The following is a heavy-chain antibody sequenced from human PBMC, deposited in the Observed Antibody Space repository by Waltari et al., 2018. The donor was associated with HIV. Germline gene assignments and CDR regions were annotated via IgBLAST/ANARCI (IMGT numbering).Heavy chain of an antibody. J-gene: IGHJ6*02. Sequence: EVKLVESGGGLVQPGGSLRLSCAASGFPVSSNYMSWVRQAPGKGLEWVSVIYSGGSTYYANSVKGRFTISRDNSKNTLYLQMNSLRAEDTAVYYCASIAYCGGDCYPRGMDVWGQGTTVTVSS. D-gene: IGHD2-21*02. V-gene: IGHV3-66*01. CDR1: GFPVSSNY. CDR3: ASIAYCGGDCYPRGMDV. CDR2: IYSGGST.